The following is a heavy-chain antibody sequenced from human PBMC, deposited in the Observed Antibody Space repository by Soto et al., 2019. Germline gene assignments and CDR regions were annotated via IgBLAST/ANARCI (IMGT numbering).Heavy chain of an antibody. V-gene: IGHV3-74*01. J-gene: IGHJ3*02. D-gene: IGHD3-22*01. CDR3: ARTEVFDSGAYLSDAFDI. CDR2: INTDGSST. CDR1: GFTFSSYW. Sequence: EVQLVESGGGLVQPGGSPRLSCAASGFTFSSYWMHWVRQAPGKGLVWVSRINTDGSSTAYADSVKGRFTISRDNAKNTLYLQMNSLRADDTAVYYCARTEVFDSGAYLSDAFDIWGQGTMVTVSS.